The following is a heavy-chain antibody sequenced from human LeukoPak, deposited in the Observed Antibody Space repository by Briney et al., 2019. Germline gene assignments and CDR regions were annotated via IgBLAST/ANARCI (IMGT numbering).Heavy chain of an antibody. CDR3: ASQYSGYIFGDY. Sequence: RVSCKASGYTFTSYYMHWVRQAPGKGLEWVAVISYDGANKYYADSVKGRFTISRDNSKNTLFLQMNSLKTEDTAVYYCASQYSGYIFGDYWGQGTLVTVSS. D-gene: IGHD5-12*01. CDR2: ISYDGANK. CDR1: GYTFTSYY. V-gene: IGHV3-30-3*01. J-gene: IGHJ4*02.